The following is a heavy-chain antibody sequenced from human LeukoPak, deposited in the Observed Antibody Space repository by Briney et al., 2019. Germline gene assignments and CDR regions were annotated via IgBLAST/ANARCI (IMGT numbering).Heavy chain of an antibody. Sequence: ASVKVSCKASGYTFTNYAMHWVRQAPGQRLEWMGWINGGTGNTKYSQEFQGRVTITRDTSASTAYMEVSSLRSEDMAVYYCARARYESRIWPKSRYDYYYYMDVWGKGTTVTVSS. CDR3: ARARYESRIWPKSRYDYYYYMDV. V-gene: IGHV1-3*03. CDR1: GYTFTNYA. J-gene: IGHJ6*03. CDR2: INGGTGNT. D-gene: IGHD3-3*01.